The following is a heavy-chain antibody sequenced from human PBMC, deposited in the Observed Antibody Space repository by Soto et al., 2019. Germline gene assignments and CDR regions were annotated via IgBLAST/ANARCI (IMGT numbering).Heavy chain of an antibody. CDR1: GGSISSRSYY. CDR2: IYYRGNT. Sequence: SETLSLTSTVSGGSISSRSYYRGWIRQPPGKGLEWIGSIYYRGNTYYNPSLKSRVTISVDTSKNQFSLKLGSVTAADTAVYYCAREGGGYCSGGSCQVDYWGQGTLVTVSS. J-gene: IGHJ4*02. CDR3: AREGGGYCSGGSCQVDY. V-gene: IGHV4-39*02. D-gene: IGHD2-15*01.